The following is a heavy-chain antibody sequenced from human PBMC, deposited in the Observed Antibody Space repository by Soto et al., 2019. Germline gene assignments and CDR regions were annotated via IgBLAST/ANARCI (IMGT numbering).Heavy chain of an antibody. D-gene: IGHD3-3*01. CDR2: ITSSGRST. CDR1: GFTFSSYA. CDR3: AKVESGYWSSHYYHGMDV. Sequence: GGSLRLSCAASGFTFSSYAMSWVRQAPGKGLEWVSTITSSGRSTHYADSVRGRFTISRDDSETTLYLQLNGLRAEDRAVYYCAKVESGYWSSHYYHGMDVWGQGTTVTVSS. V-gene: IGHV3-23*01. J-gene: IGHJ6*02.